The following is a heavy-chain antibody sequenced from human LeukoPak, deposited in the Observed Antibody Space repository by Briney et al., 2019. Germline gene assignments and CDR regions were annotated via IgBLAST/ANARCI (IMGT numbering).Heavy chain of an antibody. V-gene: IGHV3-7*01. CDR3: VSFYETY. D-gene: IGHD2/OR15-2a*01. CDR1: GFTFSNYW. J-gene: IGHJ4*02. Sequence: GGSLRLSCAAPGFTFSNYWMSWVRQAPGKGLEWVANIKQDGSEKYYMDSVKGRFTISRDNAKNTVYLQMNSLRAEDTAVYYCVSFYETYWGRGTLVTVSS. CDR2: IKQDGSEK.